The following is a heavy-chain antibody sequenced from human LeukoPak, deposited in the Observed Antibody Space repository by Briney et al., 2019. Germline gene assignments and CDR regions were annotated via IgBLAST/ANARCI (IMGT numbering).Heavy chain of an antibody. V-gene: IGHV4-31*03. CDR1: GGSISSGGYY. D-gene: IGHD3-3*01. Sequence: SETLSLTCTVSGGSISSGGYYWSWIRQHPGKGLEWFGYIYYSGSTYYNPSLKSRVTISVDTSKKQFSLKLSSVTAADTAVYYCARASAYYDFWKGYYYYMDVWGKGTTVTVSS. J-gene: IGHJ6*03. CDR2: IYYSGST. CDR3: ARASAYYDFWKGYYYYMDV.